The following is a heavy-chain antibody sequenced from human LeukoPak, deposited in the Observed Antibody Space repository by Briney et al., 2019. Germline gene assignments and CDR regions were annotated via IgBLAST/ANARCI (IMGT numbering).Heavy chain of an antibody. J-gene: IGHJ4*02. CDR2: ISSSSSYT. CDR1: GFTFSNYW. V-gene: IGHV3-11*06. D-gene: IGHD3-22*01. Sequence: GGSLRLSCAASGFTFSNYWMAWVRQAPGKGREWVSYISSSSSYTNYADSVKGRFTISRDNAKNSLYLQMNSLRAEDTAVYYCARDRHYYDSSGYYPACWGQGTLVTVSS. CDR3: ARDRHYYDSSGYYPAC.